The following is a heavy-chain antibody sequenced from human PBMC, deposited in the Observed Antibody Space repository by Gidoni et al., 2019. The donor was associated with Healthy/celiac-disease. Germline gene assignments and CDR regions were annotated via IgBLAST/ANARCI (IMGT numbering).Heavy chain of an antibody. J-gene: IGHJ4*02. CDR1: GFTFSSYA. D-gene: IGHD3-3*01. CDR3: AKDGPHLDLTIPYYFDY. V-gene: IGHV3-23*01. CDR2: ISGSGGST. Sequence: EVQLLESGGGLVQPGGSLRLSCAASGFTFSSYAMSWVRQAPGKGLEWVSAISGSGGSTYYADSVKGRFTISRDNSKNTLYLQMNSLRAEDTAVYYCAKDGPHLDLTIPYYFDYWGQGTLVTVSS.